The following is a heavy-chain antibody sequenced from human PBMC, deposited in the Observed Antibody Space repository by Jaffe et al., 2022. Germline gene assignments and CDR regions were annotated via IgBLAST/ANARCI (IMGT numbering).Heavy chain of an antibody. Sequence: QIILKESGPTLVKPTQTLTLTCTFSGFSLNTNGVGLGWIRQPPGKALEWLALIYWDDDKRYTPSLKSRLTITKDTSKNQVVLKMTNMDPVDTATYFCAHSPFYGPGSKRFDPWGQGTLVTVSS. CDR3: AHSPFYGPGSKRFDP. CDR1: GFSLNTNGVG. J-gene: IGHJ5*02. V-gene: IGHV2-5*02. CDR2: IYWDDDK. D-gene: IGHD3-10*01.